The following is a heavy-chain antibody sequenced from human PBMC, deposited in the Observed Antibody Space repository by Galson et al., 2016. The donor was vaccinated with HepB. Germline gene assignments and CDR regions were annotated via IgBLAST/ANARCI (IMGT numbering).Heavy chain of an antibody. D-gene: IGHD5-24*01. CDR3: ARDRGDGYNYEGYYYYGMDV. V-gene: IGHV4-39*07. Sequence: ETLSLTCPVCGASISNSDYWWAWIRQPPGKGLEWIASIFYRGDTNYNPSLRIRVTISIDTSRDHFSLKLRSVTAADTAVYYCARDRGDGYNYEGYYYYGMDVWGQGTTVTVSS. CDR1: GASISNSDYW. CDR2: IFYRGDT. J-gene: IGHJ6*02.